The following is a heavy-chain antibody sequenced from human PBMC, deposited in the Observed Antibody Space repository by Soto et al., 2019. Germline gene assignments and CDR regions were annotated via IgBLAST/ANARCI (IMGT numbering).Heavy chain of an antibody. CDR1: GYTFTSYP. D-gene: IGHD3-22*01. V-gene: IGHV1-3*01. J-gene: IGHJ4*02. Sequence: QVQLVQSGAEVKKPGASVKVSCKASGYTFTSYPMHWVRQAPGQGLEWMGWINAGNGDTKYSQKFQGRVTITRDTSAITAYMELSSLRSEDTAVYYCARTYYYDSSGYYYSQLPDYWGQGTLVTVSS. CDR2: INAGNGDT. CDR3: ARTYYYDSSGYYYSQLPDY.